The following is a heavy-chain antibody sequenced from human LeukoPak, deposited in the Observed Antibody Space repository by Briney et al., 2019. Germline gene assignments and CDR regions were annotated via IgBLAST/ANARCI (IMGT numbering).Heavy chain of an antibody. Sequence: GGSLRLSCAASGFTFSSYGMHWVRQAPGKGLEWVAVISYDGSNKYYADSVKGRFTISRDNSKNTLYLQMNSLRAEDTAVYYCAKAGGGDLNGMDVWGKGTTVTVSS. CDR1: GFTFSSYG. CDR2: ISYDGSNK. D-gene: IGHD2-21*01. V-gene: IGHV3-30*18. CDR3: AKAGGGDLNGMDV. J-gene: IGHJ6*04.